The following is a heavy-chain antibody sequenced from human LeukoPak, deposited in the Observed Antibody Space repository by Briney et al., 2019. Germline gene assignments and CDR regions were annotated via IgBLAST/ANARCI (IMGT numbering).Heavy chain of an antibody. Sequence: GGSLRLSCAASGFTFSSSAMSWVRQAPGKGLEWVSAISNNGGYTYYADSVQGRFTISRDNSMSTLCLQMNSLRAEDTAVYYCAKQLGYCSDGSCYFPYWGQGTLVTVSS. V-gene: IGHV3-23*01. J-gene: IGHJ4*02. CDR2: ISNNGGYT. D-gene: IGHD2-15*01. CDR3: AKQLGYCSDGSCYFPY. CDR1: GFTFSSSA.